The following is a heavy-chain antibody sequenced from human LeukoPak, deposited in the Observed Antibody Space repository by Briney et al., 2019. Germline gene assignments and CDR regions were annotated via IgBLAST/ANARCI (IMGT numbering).Heavy chain of an antibody. D-gene: IGHD3-22*01. V-gene: IGHV3-30*02. CDR3: AKEAYDSSGYATRFDY. Sequence: PGGSLRLSCAASEFTFRNYGMHWVRQAPGKGLEWVAFIRDDGSNKYYADSVKGRVTISRDNSKNTLYLQMNSLTAEDTAVYYCAKEAYDSSGYATRFDYWGQGTLVTVSS. CDR2: IRDDGSNK. J-gene: IGHJ4*02. CDR1: EFTFRNYG.